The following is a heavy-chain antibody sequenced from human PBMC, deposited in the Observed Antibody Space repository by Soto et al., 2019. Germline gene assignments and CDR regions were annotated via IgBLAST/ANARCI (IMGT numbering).Heavy chain of an antibody. CDR1: GFNCRNYG. CDR3: ARLYTWIMDY. D-gene: IGHD5-12*01. V-gene: IGHV3-33*01. J-gene: IGHJ4*02. Sequence: ALRLSCASSGFNCRNYGMQWVRQAPGKGLEWVAIIWYDGSIKYYADSVKGRFTISRDNSKNTLYLQIDSLRAEDTAVCCCARLYTWIMDYWGQGTMVTVSS. CDR2: IWYDGSIK.